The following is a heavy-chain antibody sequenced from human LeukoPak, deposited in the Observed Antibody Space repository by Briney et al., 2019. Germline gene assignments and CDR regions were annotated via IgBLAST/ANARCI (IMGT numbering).Heavy chain of an antibody. CDR3: ARQAVRGDYFDY. J-gene: IGHJ4*02. Sequence: SETLSLTCTVSGGSISSYYWSWIRQPPGKGLEWIGYIYTSGSTNYNPSLKSRVTISVDTSKNQFSLKLSSVTAADTAVYYCARQAVRGDYFDYWGQGTLVTVSS. CDR2: IYTSGST. CDR1: GGSISSYY. V-gene: IGHV4-4*09. D-gene: IGHD3-22*01.